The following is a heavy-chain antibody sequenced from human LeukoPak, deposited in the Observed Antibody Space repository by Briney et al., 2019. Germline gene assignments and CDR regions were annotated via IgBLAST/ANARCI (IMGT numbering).Heavy chain of an antibody. CDR2: IRQDGSEK. CDR3: ARGRHYGYKTQNWFDP. J-gene: IGHJ5*02. Sequence: GGSLRLSCAASGFTFSSYWMIWVRQAPGKGLEWVANIRQDGSEKYYVASVRGRFSISRDNAKNSLYLQMNSLRGEDTAVYYCARGRHYGYKTQNWFDPWGQGTLVTVSS. D-gene: IGHD5-18*01. CDR1: GFTFSSYW. V-gene: IGHV3-7*01.